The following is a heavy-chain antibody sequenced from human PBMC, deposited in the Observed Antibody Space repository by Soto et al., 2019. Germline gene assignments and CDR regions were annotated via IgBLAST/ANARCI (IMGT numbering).Heavy chain of an antibody. J-gene: IGHJ6*02. Sequence: GGSLRVSCADSGFTFSRYVMHWVRQAPGKGLEWVAVISYDGSNKYYADSVKGRFTISRDNSKNTLYLQMNSLRAEDTAVYYCARDRQYSSSFMDVWGQGTTVTVSS. D-gene: IGHD6-13*01. V-gene: IGHV3-30-3*01. CDR3: ARDRQYSSSFMDV. CDR2: ISYDGSNK. CDR1: GFTFSRYV.